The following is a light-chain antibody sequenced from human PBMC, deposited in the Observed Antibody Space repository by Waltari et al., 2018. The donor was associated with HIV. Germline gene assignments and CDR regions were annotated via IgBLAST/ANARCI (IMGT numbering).Light chain of an antibody. CDR3: QQYNNWPRT. CDR1: QSISGN. J-gene: IGKJ2*01. CDR2: GAS. Sequence: EIVMTQSPVTLSVSPGERATLSCRASQSISGNLAWYQQKPGQAPRLLIYGASTRATGIPARFSGSGSGTDFTLTISSLHSEDFAVYYCQQYNNWPRTFGQGTKLEIK. V-gene: IGKV3-15*01.